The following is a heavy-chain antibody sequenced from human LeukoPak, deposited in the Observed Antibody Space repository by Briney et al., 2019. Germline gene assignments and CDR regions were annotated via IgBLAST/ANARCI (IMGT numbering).Heavy chain of an antibody. Sequence: GGSLRLSCATSGFSFNDAWLSWVRQAPGRGLEWVANINQDGSEIYYVDSMKGRFTSSRDNAKDSVYLQMNSLRAEDTAVYYCARSSWGSSTNSWGQGTLVTVSS. D-gene: IGHD3-16*01. V-gene: IGHV3-7*01. CDR2: INQDGSEI. CDR1: GFSFNDAW. J-gene: IGHJ4*02. CDR3: ARSSWGSSTNS.